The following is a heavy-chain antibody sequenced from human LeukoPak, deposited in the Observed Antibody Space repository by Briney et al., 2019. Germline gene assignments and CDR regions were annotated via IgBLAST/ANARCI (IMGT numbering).Heavy chain of an antibody. V-gene: IGHV1-2*02. Sequence: ASVKVSCKASGYTFTGYYMHWVRQAPGQGLEWMGWINPNSGGTNYAQKFQGRVTMTRDTSISTAYMELSRLRSDDTAVYYCARDSPVGPESWDIWGQGTMVTVSS. CDR2: INPNSGGT. CDR1: GYTFTGYY. CDR3: ARDSPVGPESWDI. J-gene: IGHJ3*02. D-gene: IGHD1-26*01.